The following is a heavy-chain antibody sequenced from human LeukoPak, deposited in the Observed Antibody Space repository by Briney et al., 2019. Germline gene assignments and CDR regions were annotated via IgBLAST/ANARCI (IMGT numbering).Heavy chain of an antibody. CDR3: ARYRGAQYCSGGSCYPISIDY. D-gene: IGHD2-15*01. Sequence: GESLKISCKGSGYSFTSYWIGWVRRMPGKGLEWMGIIYPGDSDTRYSPSFQGQVTISADKSISTAYLQWSSLKASDTAMYYCARYRGAQYCSGGSCYPISIDYWGQGTLVTVSS. J-gene: IGHJ4*02. V-gene: IGHV5-51*01. CDR1: GYSFTSYW. CDR2: IYPGDSDT.